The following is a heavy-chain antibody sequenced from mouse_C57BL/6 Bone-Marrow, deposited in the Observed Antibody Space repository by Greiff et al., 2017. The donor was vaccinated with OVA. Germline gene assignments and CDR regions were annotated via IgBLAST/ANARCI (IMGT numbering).Heavy chain of an antibody. Sequence: EVKLMESGGGLVKPGGSLKLSCAASGFTFSSYAMSWVRQTPEKRLEWVATISDGGSYTYYPDNVKGRFTISRDNAKNNLYLQMSHLKSEDTAMYYCAREIYYDYDGYYAMDYWGQGTSVTVSS. CDR1: GFTFSSYA. CDR3: AREIYYDYDGYYAMDY. CDR2: ISDGGSYT. V-gene: IGHV5-4*01. D-gene: IGHD2-4*01. J-gene: IGHJ4*01.